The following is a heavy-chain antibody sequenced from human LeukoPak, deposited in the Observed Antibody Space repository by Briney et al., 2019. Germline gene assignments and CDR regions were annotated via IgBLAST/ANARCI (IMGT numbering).Heavy chain of an antibody. J-gene: IGHJ3*02. CDR2: ISSSSYI. D-gene: IGHD4-11*01. V-gene: IGHV3-21*01. CDR1: GFTFSSYS. Sequence: PAGSLTLSCAASGFTFSSYSLNWVRQAPGKGLEWVSSISSSSYIYYEETVKGRFTISRDNARNPLHLQMNRLGAQDTAVYYCARGYSNYGYAFDIWGQGTMVTVCS. CDR3: ARGYSNYGYAFDI.